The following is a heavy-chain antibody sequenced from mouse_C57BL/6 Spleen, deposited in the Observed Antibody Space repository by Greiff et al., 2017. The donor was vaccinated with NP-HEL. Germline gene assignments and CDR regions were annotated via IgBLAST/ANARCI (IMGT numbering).Heavy chain of an antibody. D-gene: IGHD1-1*02. J-gene: IGHJ2*01. V-gene: IGHV7-3*01. Sequence: EVKLMESGGGLVQPGGSLSLSCAASGFTFTDYYMSWVRQPPGKALEWLGFIRNKANGYTTEYSASVKGRFTISRDNSQSILYLQMNALRAEDSATYYCARSLYGPVFDYWGQGTTLTVSS. CDR2: IRNKANGYTT. CDR1: GFTFTDYY. CDR3: ARSLYGPVFDY.